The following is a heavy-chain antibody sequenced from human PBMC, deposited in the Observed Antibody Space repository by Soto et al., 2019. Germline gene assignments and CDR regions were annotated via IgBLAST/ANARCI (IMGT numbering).Heavy chain of an antibody. V-gene: IGHV6-1*01. D-gene: IGHD5-12*01. J-gene: IGHJ4*02. CDR3: ARDRLGDGYNDY. CDR2: TYYRSKWYN. Sequence: SQTLSLTFAIAGDSVSGNSAAWSCIRQSPSRGLEWLGRTYYRSKWYNNYAVSVKSRITINPDRYKKKFSLQLKSVTPGDTDVYYCARDRLGDGYNDYWGQGTLVTVSS. CDR1: GDSVSGNSAA.